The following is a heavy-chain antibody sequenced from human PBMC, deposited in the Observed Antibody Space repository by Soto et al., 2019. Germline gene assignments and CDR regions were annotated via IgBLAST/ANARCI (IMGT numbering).Heavy chain of an antibody. CDR1: GGSISSGDYY. CDR3: ARDLADITMVRGDPYYYGMDV. J-gene: IGHJ6*02. V-gene: IGHV4-30-4*01. D-gene: IGHD3-10*01. CDR2: IYYSGST. Sequence: SETLSLTCTVSGGSISSGDYYWSWIRQPPGKGLEWIGYIYYSGSTYYNPSLKSRVTISVDTSKNQFSLKLSSVTAADTAVYYCARDLADITMVRGDPYYYGMDVWGQGTTVT.